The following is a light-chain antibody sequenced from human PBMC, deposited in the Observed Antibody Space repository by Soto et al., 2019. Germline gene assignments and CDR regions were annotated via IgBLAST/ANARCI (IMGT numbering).Light chain of an antibody. CDR2: GAS. J-gene: IGKJ5*01. Sequence: EIVMTQSPATLSVSPGERATLSCRASQSVSSNLAWYQHKPGQAPRLLTYGASTRATGIPARFSGSVSGTDFTLTITRLEPEDFAVFYCQQYGSSEIIFGQGTRLEIK. CDR1: QSVSSN. V-gene: IGKV3-15*01. CDR3: QQYGSSEII.